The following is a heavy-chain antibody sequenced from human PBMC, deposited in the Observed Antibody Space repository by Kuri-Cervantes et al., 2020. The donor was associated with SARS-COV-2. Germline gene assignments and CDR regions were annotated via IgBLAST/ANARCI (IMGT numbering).Heavy chain of an antibody. J-gene: IGHJ6*02. Sequence: GESLKISCKGSGYSFTSYWISWVRQMPGKGLEWMGRIDPSDSYTNYSPSFQGHVTISADKSISTAYLQWSSLKASDTAMYYCARLRGYCSSTSCHSYYYYYGMDVWGQGTTVTVSS. CDR2: IDPSDSYT. CDR1: GYSFTSYW. V-gene: IGHV5-10-1*01. CDR3: ARLRGYCSSTSCHSYYYYYGMDV. D-gene: IGHD2-2*02.